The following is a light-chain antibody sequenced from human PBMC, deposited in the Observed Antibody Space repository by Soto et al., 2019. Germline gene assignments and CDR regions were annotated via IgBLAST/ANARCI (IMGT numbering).Light chain of an antibody. CDR3: QQSYSTPWA. CDR2: AAS. J-gene: IGKJ1*01. V-gene: IGKV1-39*01. CDR1: QRISTY. Sequence: DIQMTQSPSSLSASVGDRVTITCRASQRISTYLNWYQHKPGKAPKLLIYAASSLQSGVPSRFSGSGVGTDFTLTISSLQPEDFAAYYCQQSYSTPWAFGQGTKVESK.